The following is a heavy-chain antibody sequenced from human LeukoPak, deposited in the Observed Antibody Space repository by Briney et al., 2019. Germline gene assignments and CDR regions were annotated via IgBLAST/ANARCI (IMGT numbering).Heavy chain of an antibody. J-gene: IGHJ6*02. CDR2: ISTDKGNT. Sequence: ASVKVSCKASGYTFTDYGISWVRQAPGQGLEWMGWISTDKGNTNYAQKFQGRVTMTRDTSTSTVYMELRSLRSDDTAMYYCARGFYRYYYGMDVWGQGTTVTVSS. D-gene: IGHD3-16*02. CDR3: ARGFYRYYYGMDV. V-gene: IGHV1-18*01. CDR1: GYTFTDYG.